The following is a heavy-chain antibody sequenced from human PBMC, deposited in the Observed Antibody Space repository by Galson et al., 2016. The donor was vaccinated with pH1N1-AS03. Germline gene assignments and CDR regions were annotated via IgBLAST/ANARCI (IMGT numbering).Heavy chain of an antibody. D-gene: IGHD2-2*01. V-gene: IGHV3-74*01. J-gene: IGHJ6*02. Sequence: SLRLSCAASGFTLSMSYTHWVRQAPGKGLEWVSRISNDGRNVRYADFVKGRFAVSRDNAKNTVFLQMNRLRADDTAVYFCARRNPNPNFAIWYQHDYGMDVWGQGTTVTVSS. CDR2: ISNDGRNV. CDR3: ARRNPNPNFAIWYQHDYGMDV. CDR1: GFTLSMSY.